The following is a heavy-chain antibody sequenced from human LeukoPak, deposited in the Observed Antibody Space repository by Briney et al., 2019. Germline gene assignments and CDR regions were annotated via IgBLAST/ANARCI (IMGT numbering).Heavy chain of an antibody. CDR1: GFTFSSYW. J-gene: IGHJ4*02. CDR2: IKQDGSGK. CDR3: AKAPVTTCRGAYCYPFDY. V-gene: IGHV3-7*03. Sequence: GGSLRLSCAASGFTFSSYWMSWVRQAPGKGLEWVANIKQDGSGKYYVDSVKGRFTISRDSSKNTLFLQMNGLRPEDAAVYYCAKAPVTTCRGAYCYPFDYWGQGTLVTVSS. D-gene: IGHD2-21*01.